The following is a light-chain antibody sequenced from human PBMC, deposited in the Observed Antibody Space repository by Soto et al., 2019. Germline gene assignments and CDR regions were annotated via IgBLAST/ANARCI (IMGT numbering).Light chain of an antibody. J-gene: IGKJ1*01. CDR2: SAS. CDR1: QGISSY. Sequence: DIKLTQSPSSLSASAGDRGTITCRVSQGISSYLNWYRQKPGKVPKLLIYSASNLQSGVPSRFSGSGSGTDFTLTISSLQTEDFATYDCQQSYSTPRTFGQGTKVDIK. CDR3: QQSYSTPRT. V-gene: IGKV1-39*01.